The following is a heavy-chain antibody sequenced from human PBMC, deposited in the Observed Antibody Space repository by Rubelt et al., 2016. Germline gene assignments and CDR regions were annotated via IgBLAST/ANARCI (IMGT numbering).Heavy chain of an antibody. CDR2: IYYSGST. Sequence: QVQLQESGPGLVKPSETLSLTCTVSGGSISSYYWSWIRQPPGKGLEWIGYIYYSGSTNYNPSLKCRVTISVDTSQTQFSLKLSSVTAADTAVYYCARYYGSGSYYVYYFDYWGQGTLVTVSS. D-gene: IGHD3-10*01. CDR1: GGSISSYY. CDR3: ARYYGSGSYYVYYFDY. J-gene: IGHJ4*02. V-gene: IGHV4-59*01.